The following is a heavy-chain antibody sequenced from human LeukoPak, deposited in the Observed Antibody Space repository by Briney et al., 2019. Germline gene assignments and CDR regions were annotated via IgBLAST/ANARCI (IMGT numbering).Heavy chain of an antibody. Sequence: GGSLRLSCAASGFTFSVYAMSWVRQAPGKGLEWVSVISGYGGSTNYADSVKGRFTISRDNSKNTLYLQMNSLRAEDTAVYYCAKWSGSYWENWGQGPLVTVSS. D-gene: IGHD1-26*01. V-gene: IGHV3-23*01. CDR2: ISGYGGST. CDR1: GFTFSVYA. CDR3: AKWSGSYWEN. J-gene: IGHJ4*02.